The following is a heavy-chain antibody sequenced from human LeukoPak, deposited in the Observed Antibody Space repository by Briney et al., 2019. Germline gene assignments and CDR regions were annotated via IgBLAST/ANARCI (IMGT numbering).Heavy chain of an antibody. CDR3: ATDVRGVTYFFDY. Sequence: GASVKVSCKASGGTFSSYAISWVRQAPGKGLEWMGGFDPEDGETIYAQKFQGRVTMTEDTSTDTAYMELSSLRSEDTAVYYCATDVRGVTYFFDYWGQGTLVTVSS. CDR2: FDPEDGET. D-gene: IGHD3-10*02. V-gene: IGHV1-24*01. CDR1: GGTFSSYA. J-gene: IGHJ4*02.